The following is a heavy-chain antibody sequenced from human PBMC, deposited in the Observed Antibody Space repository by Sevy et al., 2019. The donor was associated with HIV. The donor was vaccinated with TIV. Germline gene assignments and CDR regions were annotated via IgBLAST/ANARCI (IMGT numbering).Heavy chain of an antibody. D-gene: IGHD6-19*01. V-gene: IGHV4-39*01. CDR2: INYSGST. Sequence: SETLSLTCTVSGASISSSGYYRGWIRQPPGKGLEWIASINYSGSTFYNPSLKSRVTISSDTSKNQFSLKLNSVTAADTAIYYCAGPTLTYSSGWSYYDSWGQGTVVTVSS. CDR1: GASISSSGYY. J-gene: IGHJ4*02. CDR3: AGPTLTYSSGWSYYDS.